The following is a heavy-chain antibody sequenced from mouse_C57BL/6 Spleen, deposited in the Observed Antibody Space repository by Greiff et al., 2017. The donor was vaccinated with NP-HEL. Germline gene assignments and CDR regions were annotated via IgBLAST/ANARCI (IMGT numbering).Heavy chain of an antibody. Sequence: QVHVKQPGAELVRPGTSVKLSCKASGYTFTSYWMHWVKQRPGQGLEWIGVIDPSDSYTNYNQKFKGKATLTVDTSSSTAYMQLSSLTSEDSAVYYCARGYSNYVSYAMDYWGQGTSVTVSS. CDR1: GYTFTSYW. D-gene: IGHD2-5*01. V-gene: IGHV1-59*01. CDR2: IDPSDSYT. CDR3: ARGYSNYVSYAMDY. J-gene: IGHJ4*01.